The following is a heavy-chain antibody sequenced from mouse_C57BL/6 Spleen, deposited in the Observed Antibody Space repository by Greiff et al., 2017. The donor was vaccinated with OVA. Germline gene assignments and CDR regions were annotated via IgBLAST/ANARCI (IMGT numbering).Heavy chain of an antibody. CDR1: GFTFSSYA. V-gene: IGHV5-4*01. CDR2: ISDGGSYT. CDR3: ARDDGHY. Sequence: EVKLMESGGGLVKPGGSLKLSCAASGFTFSSYAMSWVRQTPEKRLEWVATISDGGSYTYYPDNVKGRFTISRDNAKNNLYLQMSHLKSEDTAMYYCARDDGHYWGQGTSVTVSS. J-gene: IGHJ4*01. D-gene: IGHD1-2*01.